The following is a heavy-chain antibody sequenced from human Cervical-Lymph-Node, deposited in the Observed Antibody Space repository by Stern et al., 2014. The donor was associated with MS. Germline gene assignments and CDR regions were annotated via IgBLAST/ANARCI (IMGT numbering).Heavy chain of an antibody. D-gene: IGHD2/OR15-2a*01. CDR2: MGDSDRTI. J-gene: IGHJ4*02. CDR3: ARGGFYAPFDS. Sequence: VQLVESGGGLVKPGGSLRLSCAASGFTFSDNFMSWIRLSPGKGLEWLSYMGDSDRTISYADSVKGRFTISRDNAKNSLYLQMNSLRAEDSAVYYCARGGFYAPFDSWGQGTLVTLSS. V-gene: IGHV3-11*01. CDR1: GFTFSDNF.